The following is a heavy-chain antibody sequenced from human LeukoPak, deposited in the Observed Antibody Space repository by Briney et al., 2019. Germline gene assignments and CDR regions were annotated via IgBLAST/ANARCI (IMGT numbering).Heavy chain of an antibody. J-gene: IGHJ4*02. CDR2: VYGGGRT. CDR3: AREAVAVAGHFDY. Sequence: GGSLRLSGAASGFTVSSNYMSWVRQAPGKGLEWVSVVYGGGRTYYADSVKDRFTISKDNSKNTLYLQMNSLRAEDTAMYYCAREAVAVAGHFDYWGQGTLVTVSS. D-gene: IGHD6-19*01. V-gene: IGHV3-53*01. CDR1: GFTVSSNY.